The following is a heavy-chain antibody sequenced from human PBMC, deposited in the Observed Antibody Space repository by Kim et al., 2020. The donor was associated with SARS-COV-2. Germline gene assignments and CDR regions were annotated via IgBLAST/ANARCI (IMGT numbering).Heavy chain of an antibody. V-gene: IGHV4-38-2*02. CDR1: GYSISSGYY. J-gene: IGHJ5*02. Sequence: SETLSLTCTVSGYSISSGYYWGWIRQPPGKGLEWIGSIYHSGSTYYNPSLKSRVTISVDTSKNQFSLKLSSVTAADTAVYYCARRPGARGYYDSSGYYGWFDPWGQRTLVTVSS. CDR2: IYHSGST. D-gene: IGHD3-22*01. CDR3: ARRPGARGYYDSSGYYGWFDP.